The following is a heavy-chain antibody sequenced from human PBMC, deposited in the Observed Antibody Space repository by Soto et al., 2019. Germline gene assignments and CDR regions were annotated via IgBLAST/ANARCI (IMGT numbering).Heavy chain of an antibody. D-gene: IGHD3-10*01. V-gene: IGHV2-5*02. CDR2: IYWDDDK. Sequence: QITLKESGPTLVRPTQTLTLTCTFSGFSLTTSGVGVGWIRQPPGKALEWLAVIYWDDDKRYSSSLKSRLTITKDTSKNQVVPTMPNMDPVDTATYYCAHHPYYGLGSYSFDYGGQGPLVTVSS. CDR1: GFSLTTSGVG. J-gene: IGHJ4*02. CDR3: AHHPYYGLGSYSFDY.